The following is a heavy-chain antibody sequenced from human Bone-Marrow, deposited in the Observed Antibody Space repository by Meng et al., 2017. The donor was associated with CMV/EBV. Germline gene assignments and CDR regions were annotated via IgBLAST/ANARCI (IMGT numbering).Heavy chain of an antibody. Sequence: SETLSLTCTVSGYSISSGYYWGWIRQPPGKGLEWIGSIYHSGSTYYNPSLKSRVTISVDTSKNQFSLKLSSVTAADTAVYYCARDTASSGWYVDDYYYGMDVWGQGTTVTVSS. CDR3: ARDTASSGWYVDDYYYGMDV. J-gene: IGHJ6*02. D-gene: IGHD6-19*01. CDR1: GYSISSGYY. V-gene: IGHV4-38-2*02. CDR2: IYHSGST.